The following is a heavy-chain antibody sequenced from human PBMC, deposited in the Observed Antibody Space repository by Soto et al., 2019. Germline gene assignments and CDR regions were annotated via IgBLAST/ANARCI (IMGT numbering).Heavy chain of an antibody. D-gene: IGHD3-22*01. CDR2: IIPIFGTA. V-gene: IGHV1-69*01. Sequence: QVQLVQSGAEVKKPGSSVKVSCKASGGTFSSYAISWVRQAPGQGLECVGGIIPIFGTANYAQKFQGRVSITADESTSTGYTELSILRSEDTAVYYCARDKVGYYDSSGYYRVSVPPDYYYGMDVWGQGTTVTVSS. CDR3: ARDKVGYYDSSGYYRVSVPPDYYYGMDV. CDR1: GGTFSSYA. J-gene: IGHJ6*02.